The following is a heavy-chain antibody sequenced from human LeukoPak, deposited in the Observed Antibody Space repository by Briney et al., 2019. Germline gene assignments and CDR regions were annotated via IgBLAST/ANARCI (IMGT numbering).Heavy chain of an antibody. CDR3: AHRQEPLATISSGWFDP. D-gene: IGHD5-12*01. Sequence: SGPTLVEPTQTLTLTCTFSGFSLRTSGVGVGWIRQPPEKALEWLALIYWNDDERYNPSVKSRLTITKDTSKNQVVLTLIDVDHVDTATYCCAHRQEPLATISSGWFDPWGQGILVTVSS. CDR1: GFSLRTSGVG. CDR2: IYWNDDE. J-gene: IGHJ5*02. V-gene: IGHV2-5*01.